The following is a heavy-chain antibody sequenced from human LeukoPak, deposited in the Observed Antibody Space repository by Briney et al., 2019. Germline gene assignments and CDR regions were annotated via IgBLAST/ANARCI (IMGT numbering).Heavy chain of an antibody. CDR3: ARGSRGSY. CDR2: ISSSSSTI. V-gene: IGHV3-48*04. J-gene: IGHJ4*02. CDR1: GFTFSSYS. Sequence: GGSLRLSCAASGFTFSSYSMNWVRQAPGKGLEWVSYISSSSSTIYYADSVKGRFTISRDNAKNSLYLQMNSLRAEDTAVYYCARGSRGSYWGQGTLVTVSS. D-gene: IGHD5-24*01.